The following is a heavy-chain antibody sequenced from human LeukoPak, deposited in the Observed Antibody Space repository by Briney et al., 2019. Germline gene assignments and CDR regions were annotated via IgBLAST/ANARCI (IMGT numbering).Heavy chain of an antibody. CDR3: ARDRPSGSYPLYYYYYGMDV. D-gene: IGHD1-26*01. J-gene: IGHJ6*02. Sequence: SETLSLTCTVSGGSISSYYWSWIRQPPGKGLEWIGYIYYNGSTNYNPSLKSRVTISVDTSKNQFSLKLSSVTAADTAVYYCARDRPSGSYPLYYYYYGMDVWGQGTTVTVSS. CDR1: GGSISSYY. V-gene: IGHV4-59*01. CDR2: IYYNGST.